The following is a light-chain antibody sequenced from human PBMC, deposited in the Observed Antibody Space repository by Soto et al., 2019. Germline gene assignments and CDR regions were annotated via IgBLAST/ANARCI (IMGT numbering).Light chain of an antibody. Sequence: DIQITQTPSSLSASVGDRVTITCRARQGINYDLAWYQQKPGKVPKLLIYAASTLQSGVPSRFSGSGYGTYFTLTISSLQPEDVATYYCQKYNSAPPTFGGGTKVEIK. CDR2: AAS. CDR1: QGINYD. CDR3: QKYNSAPPT. V-gene: IGKV1-27*01. J-gene: IGKJ4*01.